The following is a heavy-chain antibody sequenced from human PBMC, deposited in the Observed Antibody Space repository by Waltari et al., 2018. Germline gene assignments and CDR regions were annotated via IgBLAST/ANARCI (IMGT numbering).Heavy chain of an antibody. D-gene: IGHD3-3*01. CDR3: ARAREQNYDFWNGYSFYFDH. V-gene: IGHV3-11*01. CDR2: MSSRDNSI. CDR1: GFSFSDYY. J-gene: IGHJ4*02. Sequence: QVQLVESGGGLVNPGGSLRLSCAASGFSFSDYYMPWIRQAPWKGLEWIAYMSSRDNSIYHADSVKGRFTISRDNAKNSRVLQMKSLRAEDTAVYYCARAREQNYDFWNGYSFYFDHWGQGALVTVSS.